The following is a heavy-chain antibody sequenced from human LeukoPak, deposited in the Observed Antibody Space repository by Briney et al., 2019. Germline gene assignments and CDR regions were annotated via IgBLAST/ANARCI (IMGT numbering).Heavy chain of an antibody. CDR3: ARDSGSYYRGDAFDI. J-gene: IGHJ3*02. Sequence: SETLSLTCTVSGGSISSYYWSRIRQPPGKGLEWIGYIYYSGSTNYNPSLKSRVTISVDTSKNQFSLKLSSVTAADTAVYYCARDSGSYYRGDAFDIWGQGTMVTVSS. CDR2: IYYSGST. CDR1: GGSISSYY. V-gene: IGHV4-59*01. D-gene: IGHD1-26*01.